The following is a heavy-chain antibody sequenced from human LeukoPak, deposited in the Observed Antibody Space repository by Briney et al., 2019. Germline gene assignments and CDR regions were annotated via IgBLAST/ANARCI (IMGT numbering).Heavy chain of an antibody. J-gene: IGHJ3*02. V-gene: IGHV3-23*01. CDR1: GFTFSSYA. CDR3: ATGDYGAFDI. Sequence: GGSLRLSCAASGFTFSSYAMSWVRQAPGKGLEWVSAISGSGGSTYYADSVKGRFTISRDNAKNSLYLQMNSLRTEDTAVYYCATGDYGAFDIWGQGTMVTVSS. D-gene: IGHD4-17*01. CDR2: ISGSGGST.